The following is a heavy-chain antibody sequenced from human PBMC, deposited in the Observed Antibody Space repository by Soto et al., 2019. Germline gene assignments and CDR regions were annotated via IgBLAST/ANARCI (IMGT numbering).Heavy chain of an antibody. CDR3: ERGTYCSGDRCTDGPNWFAP. Sequence: GGSLRLSCAASGFTFTTFSMNWVRQAPGKGLEWVSYIHSSGTTMFYADSVKGRFTISRDNAKNSLYLQMNSLKVEDTAVYYCERGTYCSGDRCTDGPNWFAPWAKGALVTVSS. CDR1: GFTFTTFS. J-gene: IGHJ5*02. V-gene: IGHV3-48*01. CDR2: IHSSGTTM. D-gene: IGHD2-15*01.